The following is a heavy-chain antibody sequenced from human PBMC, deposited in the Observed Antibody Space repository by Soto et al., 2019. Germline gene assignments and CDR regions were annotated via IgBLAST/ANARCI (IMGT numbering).Heavy chain of an antibody. CDR3: ARATMVRGVIMYYSYGMDV. V-gene: IGHV1-2*04. J-gene: IGHJ6*02. CDR2: INPNSGGT. CDR1: GYTFTGYY. Sequence: SVKVSCKASGYTFTGYYMHWVRQAPGQGLEWMGGINPNSGGTNYAQKFQGWVTMTRDTSISTAYMELSRLRSDDTAVYYCARATMVRGVIMYYSYGMDVWGQGPTVTVSS. D-gene: IGHD3-10*01.